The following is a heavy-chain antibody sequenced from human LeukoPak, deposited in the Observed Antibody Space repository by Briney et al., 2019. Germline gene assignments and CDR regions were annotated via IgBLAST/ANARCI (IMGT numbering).Heavy chain of an antibody. CDR3: AKGVVVPAASDY. J-gene: IGHJ4*02. CDR1: GFTLSSYA. D-gene: IGHD2-2*01. CDR2: ISGSGGRT. V-gene: IGHV3-23*01. Sequence: PGGSLRLSCAASGFTLSSYAMSWVRQAPGKGLEWVSAISGSGGRTYYADSVKGRFTISRDNSKNTLYLQMNSLRAEDTAVYYCAKGVVVPAASDYWGQGTLVTVSS.